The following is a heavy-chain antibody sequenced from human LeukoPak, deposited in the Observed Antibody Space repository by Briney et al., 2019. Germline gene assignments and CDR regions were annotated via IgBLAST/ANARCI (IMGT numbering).Heavy chain of an antibody. D-gene: IGHD1-26*01. CDR1: GYTFTGYY. V-gene: IGHV1-2*02. CDR3: ARGEGGATAEIDY. Sequence: ASVKVSYKASGYTFTGYYMHWVRQAPGQGLEWMGWINPNSGGTNYAQKFQGRVTMTRDTSISTAYMELSRLRSDDTAVYYCARGEGGATAEIDYWGQGTLVTVSS. J-gene: IGHJ4*02. CDR2: INPNSGGT.